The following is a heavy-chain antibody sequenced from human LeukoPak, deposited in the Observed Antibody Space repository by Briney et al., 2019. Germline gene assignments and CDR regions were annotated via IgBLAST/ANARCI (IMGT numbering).Heavy chain of an antibody. V-gene: IGHV4-59*01. CDR3: ASHQGYSYGSFDY. CDR1: GGSFSGYY. CDR2: IYYSGST. D-gene: IGHD5-18*01. Sequence: SETLSLTCAVYGGSFSGYYWSWIRQPPGKGLEWIGYIYYSGSTNYNPSLKSRVTISVDTSKNQFSLKLSSVTAADTAVYYCASHQGYSYGSFDYWGQGTLVTVSS. J-gene: IGHJ4*02.